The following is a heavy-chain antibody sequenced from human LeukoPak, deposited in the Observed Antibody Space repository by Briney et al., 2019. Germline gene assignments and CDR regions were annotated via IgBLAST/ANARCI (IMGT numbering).Heavy chain of an antibody. CDR2: ISSSGSTI. D-gene: IGHD6-19*01. Sequence: PGGSLRLSCAASGFTFSSYEMNWVRQAPGKGLEXXSYISSSGSTIYYADSVKGRFTISRDNAKNSLYLQMNSLRAGDTAVYYCARDYSSGWDAFDIWGQGTMVTVSS. V-gene: IGHV3-48*03. J-gene: IGHJ3*02. CDR1: GFTFSSYE. CDR3: ARDYSSGWDAFDI.